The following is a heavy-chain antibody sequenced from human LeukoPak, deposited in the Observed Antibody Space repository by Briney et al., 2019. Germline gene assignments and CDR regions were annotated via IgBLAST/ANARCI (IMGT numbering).Heavy chain of an antibody. CDR3: AKDSGRYSSPSEDDN. D-gene: IGHD6-6*01. V-gene: IGHV3-23*01. CDR2: ISSSGIST. Sequence: QPRGSLLLSCAASGFTFSSYAMSWVRQAPGKGLEWVSTISSSGISTYYADSVKGRFTISRDNSKNTLYLQMNSLRVEDTALYYCAKDSGRYSSPSEDDNWGQGTLVTVSS. J-gene: IGHJ4*02. CDR1: GFTFSSYA.